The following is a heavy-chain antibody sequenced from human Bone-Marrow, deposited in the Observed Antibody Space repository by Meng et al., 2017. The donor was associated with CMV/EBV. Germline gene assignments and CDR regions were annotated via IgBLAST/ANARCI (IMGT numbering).Heavy chain of an antibody. CDR2: IESKRGGGTA. V-gene: IGHV3-15*04. D-gene: IGHD1-26*01. J-gene: IGHJ4*02. CDR1: GFTFSNAR. Sequence: GGSLRLSCAASGFTFSNARMSWVRQAPGKGLEWVGRIESKRGGGTADYGAPVKGSFTISRDDSKNALYLKIDSLKSEDTARYYCSTIGLGGSYSLDYWGQGTLVTFYS. CDR3: STIGLGGSYSLDY.